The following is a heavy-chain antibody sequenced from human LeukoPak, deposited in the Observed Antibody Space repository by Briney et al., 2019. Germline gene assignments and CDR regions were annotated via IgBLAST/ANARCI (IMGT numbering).Heavy chain of an antibody. CDR2: INHSGST. CDR1: GGSFSGYY. V-gene: IGHV4-34*01. J-gene: IGHJ5*02. CDR3: ARGPYSSGWFSGGSKYNWFEP. D-gene: IGHD6-19*01. Sequence: KSSETLSLTCAVYGGSFSGYYWSWIRQPPGKGLEWIGEINHSGSTNYNPSLKSRVTISVDTSKNQFSLKLSSVTAADTAVYYCARGPYSSGWFSGGSKYNWFEPWGQGTLVTVSS.